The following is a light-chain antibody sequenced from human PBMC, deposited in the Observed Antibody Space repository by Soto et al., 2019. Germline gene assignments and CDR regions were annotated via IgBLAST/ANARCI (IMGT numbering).Light chain of an antibody. J-gene: IGKJ4*01. V-gene: IGKV3-15*01. Sequence: EVVMTQSPATLSVSPGERATLSCRASQSVSSNLAWYQQKPGQAPRLLIYGASTRATGIPARFSGSGSGTESTLTISSLQSEDFAVYYCQQSNNWPPGRLTFGGGTKVDIK. CDR2: GAS. CDR1: QSVSSN. CDR3: QQSNNWPPGRLT.